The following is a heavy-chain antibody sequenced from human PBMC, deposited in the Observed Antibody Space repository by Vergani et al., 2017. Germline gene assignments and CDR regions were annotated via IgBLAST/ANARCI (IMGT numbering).Heavy chain of an antibody. CDR2: ISWNSGSI. J-gene: IGHJ3*02. V-gene: IGHV3-9*01. Sequence: EVQLVETGGGLIQPGGSLRLSCAASGFTVSSNYMSWVRQAPGKGLEWVSGISWNSGSIGYADSVKGRFTISRDNAKNSLYLQMNSLRAEDTALYYCAKDQQWLGDLGAFDIWGQGTMVTVSS. CDR3: AKDQQWLGDLGAFDI. D-gene: IGHD6-19*01. CDR1: GFTVSSNY.